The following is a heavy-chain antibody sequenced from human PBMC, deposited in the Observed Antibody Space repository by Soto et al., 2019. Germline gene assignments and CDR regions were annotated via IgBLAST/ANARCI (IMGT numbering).Heavy chain of an antibody. Sequence: PSETLSLTCTVSGGSISSYYWSWIRQPPGKGLEWIGYSYYSGSTNYNPSLKSRVTISVDTSKNQFSLKLSSVTAADTAVYYCARVPGTTRYWDFWGQGTLVTVSS. J-gene: IGHJ4*02. V-gene: IGHV4-59*08. D-gene: IGHD2-8*02. CDR2: SYYSGST. CDR1: GGSISSYY. CDR3: ARVPGTTRYWDF.